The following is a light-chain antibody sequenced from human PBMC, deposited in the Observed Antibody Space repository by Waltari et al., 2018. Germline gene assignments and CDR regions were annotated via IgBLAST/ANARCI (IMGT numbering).Light chain of an antibody. Sequence: DIVMTQSPDSLTVSLGERATIHCKSSQTLLYSSNNKNYLVWYQQKPGQPPKLLIPWASTRESGVPDRFTGSGSGTDFTLTISSLQAEDVAVYYCQQYYSAPWKFGQGTKVEIK. J-gene: IGKJ1*01. CDR3: QQYYSAPWK. CDR2: WAS. CDR1: QTLLYSSNNKNY. V-gene: IGKV4-1*01.